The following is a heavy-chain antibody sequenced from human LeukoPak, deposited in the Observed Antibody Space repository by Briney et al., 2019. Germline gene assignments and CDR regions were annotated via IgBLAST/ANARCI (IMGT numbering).Heavy chain of an antibody. J-gene: IGHJ4*02. Sequence: GGSLRLSCAASGFTFSSYAMRWVRQAPGKGLEWVALISYDGSNKYSADSVKGRFTISRDNSKNTLYLQMNSLRAEDTAVYYCARGARGSGWRGFDYWGQGTLVTVSS. CDR2: ISYDGSNK. CDR3: ARGARGSGWRGFDY. V-gene: IGHV3-30*04. D-gene: IGHD6-19*01. CDR1: GFTFSSYA.